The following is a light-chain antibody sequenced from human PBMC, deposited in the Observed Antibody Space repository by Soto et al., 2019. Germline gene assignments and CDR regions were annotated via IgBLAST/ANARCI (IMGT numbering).Light chain of an antibody. Sequence: EIVLTQSPGTLSLSPGESAALSCRASQSISNNFLAWYQRKPGQAPRLLIYGASYRSTDIPYRFSGSGSGTDVTLTITRLEPDEFAVYYCQQYGGSPPTFGQGTTVEVK. CDR1: QSISNNF. CDR2: GAS. J-gene: IGKJ1*01. V-gene: IGKV3-20*01. CDR3: QQYGGSPPT.